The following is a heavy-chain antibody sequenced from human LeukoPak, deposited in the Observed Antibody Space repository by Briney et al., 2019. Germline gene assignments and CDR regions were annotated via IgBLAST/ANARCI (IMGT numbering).Heavy chain of an antibody. CDR3: ARSPDTAMIDY. D-gene: IGHD5-18*01. J-gene: IGHJ4*02. CDR1: GGSISSGDYY. V-gene: IGHV4-30-4*01. CDR2: IYYSGST. Sequence: SETLSLTCTVSGGSISSGDYYWSWIRQPPGKGLEWIGYIYYSGSTYYNPSLKSRVTISVDTSKNQFSLKLSSMTAADTAVYYCARSPDTAMIDYWGQGTLVTVSS.